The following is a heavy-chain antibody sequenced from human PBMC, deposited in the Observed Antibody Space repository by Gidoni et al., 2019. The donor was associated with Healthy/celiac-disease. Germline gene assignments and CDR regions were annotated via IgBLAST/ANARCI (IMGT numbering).Heavy chain of an antibody. J-gene: IGHJ6*02. CDR2: IKQDGSEK. CDR3: ARVDSSIAAPYYYYYYGMDV. D-gene: IGHD6-6*01. CDR1: GFTFSSYW. Sequence: EVQLVESGGGLVQPGGSLRLSCAASGFTFSSYWMSWVRQAPGKGLEWVANIKQDGSEKYYVDSVKGRFTISRDNAKNSLYLQMNSLRAEDTAVYYCARVDSSIAAPYYYYYYGMDVWGQGTTVTVSS. V-gene: IGHV3-7*01.